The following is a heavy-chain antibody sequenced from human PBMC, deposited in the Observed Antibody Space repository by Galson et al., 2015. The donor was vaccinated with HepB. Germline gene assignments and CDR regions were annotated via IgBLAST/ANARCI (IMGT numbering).Heavy chain of an antibody. CDR2: INAGNGDT. D-gene: IGHD2-21*01. J-gene: IGHJ3*02. CDR1: GYIFTIYT. Sequence: SVKVSCKASGYIFTIYTIHWVRQAPGQRLEWMGWINAGNGDTKYSQKFQGRVTIRRDTSASIAYMELNSLRAEDTAVYYCAKGDTPWGGFDIWGQGTMVTVSS. CDR3: AKGDTPWGGFDI. V-gene: IGHV1-3*01.